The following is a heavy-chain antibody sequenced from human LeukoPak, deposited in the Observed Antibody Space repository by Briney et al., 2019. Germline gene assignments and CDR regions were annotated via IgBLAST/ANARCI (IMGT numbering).Heavy chain of an antibody. CDR3: ARGFWSGYDLAAFDI. CDR2: IYASGST. D-gene: IGHD3-3*01. V-gene: IGHV4-61*02. Sequence: SQTLSLTCAVSGGSISSGSDYGSWIRRPAGKGLEWIGRIYASGSTSYNPSLKSRVTISVDTSKSQFSVKLSSVTAADTAVYYYARGFWSGYDLAAFDIWGQGTMVTVSS. J-gene: IGHJ3*02. CDR1: GGSISSGSDY.